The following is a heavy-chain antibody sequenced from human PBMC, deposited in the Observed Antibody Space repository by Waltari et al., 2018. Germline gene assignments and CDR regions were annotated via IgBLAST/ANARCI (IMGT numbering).Heavy chain of an antibody. CDR2: IYSGGST. CDR1: GFTVSSNY. V-gene: IGHV3-53*01. Sequence: EVQLVESGGGLIQPGGSLRLSCAASGFTVSSNYMSWVRQAPGKGLEWVSVIYSGGSTYYADSMKGRFTISRDNSKNTLYLQMNSLRAEDTAVYYCARDCGGDCYAALGYWGQGTLVTVSS. CDR3: ARDCGGDCYAALGY. D-gene: IGHD2-21*02. J-gene: IGHJ4*02.